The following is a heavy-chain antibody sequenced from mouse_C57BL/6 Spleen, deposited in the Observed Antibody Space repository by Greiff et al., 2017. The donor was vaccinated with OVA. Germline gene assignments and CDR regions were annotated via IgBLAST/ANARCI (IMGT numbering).Heavy chain of an antibody. CDR1: GYTFTSYW. J-gene: IGHJ2*01. V-gene: IGHV1-69*01. Sequence: QVQLQQSGAELVMPGASVKLSCKASGYTFTSYWMHWVKQRPGQGLEWIGEIDPSDSYTNYNQKFKGKSTLTVDKSSSTAYMQLSSLTSEDSAVYYCATSDYWGQGTTLTVSS. CDR2: IDPSDSYT. CDR3: ATSDY.